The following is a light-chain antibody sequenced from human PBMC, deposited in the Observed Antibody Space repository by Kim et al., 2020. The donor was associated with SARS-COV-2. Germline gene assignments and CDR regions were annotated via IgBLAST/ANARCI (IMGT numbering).Light chain of an antibody. CDR3: NSRDSSGNHWV. J-gene: IGLJ2*01. V-gene: IGLV3-19*01. CDR2: GKN. CDR1: SLRSYY. Sequence: SSELTQDQKKKGGGGQTVRITCQGDSLRSYYASWYQQKPGQAPALVIYGKNNRPSGIPDRFSGSSSGNTASLTITGAQAEDEADYYCNSRDSSGNHWVFG.